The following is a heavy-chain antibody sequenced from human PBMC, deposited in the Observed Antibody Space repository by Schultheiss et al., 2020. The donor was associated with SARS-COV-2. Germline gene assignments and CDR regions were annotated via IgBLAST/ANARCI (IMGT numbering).Heavy chain of an antibody. D-gene: IGHD3-22*01. J-gene: IGHJ4*02. Sequence: SETLSLTCTVSGGSISSYYWSWIRQPPGKGLEWIGYIYYSGSTNYNPSLKSQVTISVDTSKNQFSLKLSSVTAADTAAYYCARAIYDSGGDYYYFDYWGQGTLVTVSS. CDR1: GGSISSYY. CDR3: ARAIYDSGGDYYYFDY. CDR2: IYYSGST. V-gene: IGHV4-59*12.